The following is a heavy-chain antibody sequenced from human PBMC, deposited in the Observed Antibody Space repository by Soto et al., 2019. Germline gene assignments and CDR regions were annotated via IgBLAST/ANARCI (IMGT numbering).Heavy chain of an antibody. CDR2: INPNSGGT. CDR3: ARDPANSGYVYREWMDV. D-gene: IGHD5-12*01. Sequence: ASVKVSCKASGYTFTGYYMHWVRQAPGQGLGWMGWINPNSGGTNYAQKFQGRVTMTRDTSISTAYMELSRLRSDDTAVYYCARDPANSGYVYREWMDVWGQGTTVTVSS. CDR1: GYTFTGYY. J-gene: IGHJ6*02. V-gene: IGHV1-2*02.